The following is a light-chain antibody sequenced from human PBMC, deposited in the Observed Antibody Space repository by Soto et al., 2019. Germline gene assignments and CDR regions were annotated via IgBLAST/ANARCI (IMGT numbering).Light chain of an antibody. V-gene: IGKV3-11*01. CDR3: QQRTSWPPKYT. CDR1: QSVSSY. Sequence: EIVLTQSPATLSLSPGERATLSCRASQSVSSYLAWYQQKPGLAPRLLIYDASNRATGIPARFSGSGSGTDFTLTISSLAPEDFAVYFCQQRTSWPPKYTFGRGTKLEIK. J-gene: IGKJ2*01. CDR2: DAS.